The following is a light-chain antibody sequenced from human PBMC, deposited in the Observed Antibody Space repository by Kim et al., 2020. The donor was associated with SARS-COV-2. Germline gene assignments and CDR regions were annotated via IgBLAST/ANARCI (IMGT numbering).Light chain of an antibody. Sequence: VSPGERATLSGRASQSISNSLAWYQQIPGQAPRLLIYGASTRATGIPARFSGSGSGTEFTLTISSLQSEDFAVYSCQQYNNWPLTFGGGTKVDIK. CDR3: QQYNNWPLT. CDR2: GAS. CDR1: QSISNS. J-gene: IGKJ4*01. V-gene: IGKV3-15*01.